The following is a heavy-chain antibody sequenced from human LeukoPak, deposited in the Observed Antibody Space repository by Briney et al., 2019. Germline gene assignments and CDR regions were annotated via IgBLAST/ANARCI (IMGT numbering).Heavy chain of an antibody. CDR2: ISYDGSNK. V-gene: IGHV3-30*03. D-gene: IGHD3-22*01. Sequence: PGGSLRLSCAASGFTFSSYGMHWVRQAPGKRLEWVAVISYDGSNKYYADSVKGRFPISRDNSKNTLYLQMNSLRAEDTAVYYCARVWYYDSSYNDYWGQGTLVTVSS. J-gene: IGHJ4*02. CDR1: GFTFSSYG. CDR3: ARVWYYDSSYNDY.